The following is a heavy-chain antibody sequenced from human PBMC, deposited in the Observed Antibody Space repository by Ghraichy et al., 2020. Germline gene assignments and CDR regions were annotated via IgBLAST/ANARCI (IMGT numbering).Heavy chain of an antibody. D-gene: IGHD2-15*01. CDR2: ISNDGSIS. CDR1: GFTFSTYA. Sequence: GGSLRLSCAASGFTFSTYAMHWVRQAPGKGLEWLTLISNDGSISYYADSVKGRLTISRDNSMNTLYLQMNSLRVEDTAMYYCARNGLNCPLCKHDDLDIWGQGTMVTVSS. CDR3: ARNGLNCPLCKHDDLDI. V-gene: IGHV3-30-3*01. J-gene: IGHJ3*02.